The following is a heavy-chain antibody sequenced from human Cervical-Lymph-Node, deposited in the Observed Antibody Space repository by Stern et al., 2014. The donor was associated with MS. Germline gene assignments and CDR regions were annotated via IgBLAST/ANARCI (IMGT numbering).Heavy chain of an antibody. CDR1: GFTFSRYW. CDR2: INKDGSST. CDR3: VRDLRGPTDS. J-gene: IGHJ4*02. V-gene: IGHV3-74*01. Sequence: EVQLVESGGGLVQPGGSLRLSCAASGFTFSRYWMHLVRQVPGKGLVGVSRINKDGSSTDHADSVKGRFTISRDNAKNTLYLQMNSLRVEDTAVYYCVRDLRGPTDSWGQGVLVTVSS. D-gene: IGHD3-10*01.